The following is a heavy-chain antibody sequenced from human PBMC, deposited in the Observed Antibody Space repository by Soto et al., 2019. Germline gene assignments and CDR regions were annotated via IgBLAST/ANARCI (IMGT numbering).Heavy chain of an antibody. CDR2: IRAYNGST. CDR3: ARGEHWLAKCDY. CDR1: GFRFTSYE. J-gene: IGHJ4*02. Sequence: QVQLVQSGAEVKEPGASVKVSCKASGFRFTSYEISWVRQAPGQGLEWMGWIRAYNGSTRYAQMLQGRVTLTTDTPTSVFYMELRGLRSDDTAVYYCARGEHWLAKCDYGGQGTLVTVSS. D-gene: IGHD6-19*01. V-gene: IGHV1-18*01.